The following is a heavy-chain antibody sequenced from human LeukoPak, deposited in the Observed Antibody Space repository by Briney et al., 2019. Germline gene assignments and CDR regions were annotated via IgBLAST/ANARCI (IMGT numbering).Heavy chain of an antibody. D-gene: IGHD3-10*01. CDR3: ARDVYTMVRGVPQNAFDI. CDR2: INWYGGST. J-gene: IGHJ3*02. V-gene: IGHV3-20*04. Sequence: PGGSLTLSCAASGFSFDEYGMSWLCQAPGKGLEWVSGINWYGGSTGYADSVKGRFTIFRDNAKNSLYLQMKCLRAEDTALYYCARDVYTMVRGVPQNAFDIWGQGTMVTVSS. CDR1: GFSFDEYG.